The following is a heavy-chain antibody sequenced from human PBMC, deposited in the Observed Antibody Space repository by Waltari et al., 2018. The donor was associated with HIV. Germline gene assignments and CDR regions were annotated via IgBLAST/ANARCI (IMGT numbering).Heavy chain of an antibody. J-gene: IGHJ6*02. V-gene: IGHV4-61*02. CDR2: IYTSGNT. CDR3: ARARVRSGYGRYYYYGMDV. D-gene: IGHD5-12*01. CDR1: GGSISSGSSY. Sequence: QVQLQESGPGLVKPSQTLSLTCTVSGGSISSGSSYWSWIRQPAGKGLEWIGRIYTSGNTDYNPSLKSRVTISVDTSKNQFSLKLTSVTAADTAVYYCARARVRSGYGRYYYYGMDVWGQGTTVTVSS.